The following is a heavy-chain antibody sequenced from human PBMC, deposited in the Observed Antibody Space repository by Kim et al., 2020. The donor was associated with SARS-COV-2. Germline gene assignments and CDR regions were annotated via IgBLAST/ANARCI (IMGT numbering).Heavy chain of an antibody. V-gene: IGHV4-61*02. Sequence: SETLSLTCTVSGGSISSGSYYWSWIRQPAGKGLEWIGRIYTSGSTNYNPSLKSRVTISVDTSKNQFSLKLSSVTAADTAVYYCARSVVAVAGSFDYWGQGTLVTVSS. D-gene: IGHD6-19*01. CDR1: GGSISSGSYY. J-gene: IGHJ4*02. CDR3: ARSVVAVAGSFDY. CDR2: IYTSGST.